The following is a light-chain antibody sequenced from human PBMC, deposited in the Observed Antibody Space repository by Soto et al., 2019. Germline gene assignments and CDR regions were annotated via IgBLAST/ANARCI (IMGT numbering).Light chain of an antibody. CDR1: ENVRTF. J-gene: IGKJ3*01. V-gene: IGKV3-11*01. Sequence: EVVLTQSPATLSLSPGERATLSCRASENVRTFVDWYQQKPGQAPRLLIYGASNRATGIPARFSGSSSGTDFTLTISSLEPEEFAVYYCQQRSSWPFTFGPGTKVDIK. CDR3: QQRSSWPFT. CDR2: GAS.